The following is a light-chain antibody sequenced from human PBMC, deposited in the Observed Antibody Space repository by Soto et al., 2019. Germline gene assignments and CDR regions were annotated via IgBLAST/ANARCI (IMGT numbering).Light chain of an antibody. CDR1: EDVAKF. CDR2: DAS. CDR3: QQYKTWWA. J-gene: IGKJ1*01. V-gene: IGKV1-5*01. Sequence: EIQMTQSPSTLSASVGDTVSVTCRASEDVAKFLAWHQQKPGRAPVILISDASDLKSGVPSRFRGSGSGTGFTLTSSGLQSDYSASYYCQQYKTWWAFGQGTKVEIK.